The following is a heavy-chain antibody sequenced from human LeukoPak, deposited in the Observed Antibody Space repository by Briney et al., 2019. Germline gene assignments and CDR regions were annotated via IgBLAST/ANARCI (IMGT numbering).Heavy chain of an antibody. CDR2: IYTSGST. J-gene: IGHJ6*03. CDR1: GGSISSGSYY. V-gene: IGHV4-61*02. D-gene: IGHD1-1*01. Sequence: SQTLSLTCTVSGGSISSGSYYWSWIRQPAGKGLEWIGRIYTSGSTNYNPSLKSRVTISVDTSKNQFSLKLSSVTAADTAVYYCATLGGNGYYYMDVWGKGTTVTISS. CDR3: ATLGGNGYYYMDV.